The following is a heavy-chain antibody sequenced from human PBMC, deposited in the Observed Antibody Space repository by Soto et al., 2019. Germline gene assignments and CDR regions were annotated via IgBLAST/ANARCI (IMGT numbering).Heavy chain of an antibody. Sequence: SETLSLTCTVSGGSISTYYWSWIRQPPGKGLEWIGSIYHGGSTYYNPSLNSRVTLSIDMTNTHVSLILNSVTAADTAVYYCARVGPWVPYYYDSSPYTFENWFDPWGQGTLVTVSS. D-gene: IGHD3-22*01. CDR3: ARVGPWVPYYYDSSPYTFENWFDP. V-gene: IGHV4-59*08. CDR2: IYHGGST. J-gene: IGHJ5*02. CDR1: GGSISTYY.